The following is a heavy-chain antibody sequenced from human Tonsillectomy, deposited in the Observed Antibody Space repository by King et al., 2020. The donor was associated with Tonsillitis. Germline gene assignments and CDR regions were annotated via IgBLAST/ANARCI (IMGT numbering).Heavy chain of an antibody. J-gene: IGHJ4*02. Sequence: QLVQSGAEVKKTGASVKVSCKASGYTFTNYYMHWVRQAPGQGLQYMGIINPSGAFTIYAQKFQGRVTMTTDTSTSTVYMELSSLRSEDTAVYYCARDHEDGYRFDSWGQGTLVTVSP. V-gene: IGHV1-46*01. CDR2: INPSGAFT. CDR3: ARDHEDGYRFDS. CDR1: GYTFTNYY. D-gene: IGHD5-24*01.